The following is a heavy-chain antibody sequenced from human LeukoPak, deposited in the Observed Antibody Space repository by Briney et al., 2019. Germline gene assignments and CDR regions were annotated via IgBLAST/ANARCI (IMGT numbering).Heavy chain of an antibody. J-gene: IGHJ4*02. D-gene: IGHD3-10*01. V-gene: IGHV1-18*01. CDR3: ARTGLYYGSGSVDY. CDR1: GYTFSSYG. CDR2: ISANNDNT. Sequence: ASVKVSCKASGYTFSSYGITWVRQAPGQGLEWMGWISANNDNTNYAQKLQGRVTMTTDTSTSTAYMELRSLRSDDTAVYYCARTGLYYGSGSVDYWGQGTLVTVSS.